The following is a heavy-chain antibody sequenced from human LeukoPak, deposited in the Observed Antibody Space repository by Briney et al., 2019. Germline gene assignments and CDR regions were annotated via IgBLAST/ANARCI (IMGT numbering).Heavy chain of an antibody. CDR2: IYWDDDK. D-gene: IGHD1-26*01. J-gene: IGHJ4*02. CDR1: GFSLSTSGVG. CDR3: AHSVKYSGNRFFAY. Sequence: SGPTLVKPTQTLTLTCTFSGFSLSTSGVGVGWIRQPPGKALEWLGIIYWDDDKRYSPSLKNRPTITKDTSKNQVVLIMTNMGAMDTATYYCAHSVKYSGNRFFAYWGQGTLATVSS. V-gene: IGHV2-5*02.